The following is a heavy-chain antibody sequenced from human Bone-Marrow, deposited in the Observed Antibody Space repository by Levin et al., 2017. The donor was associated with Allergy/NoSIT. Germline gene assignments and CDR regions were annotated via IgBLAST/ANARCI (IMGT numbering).Heavy chain of an antibody. CDR1: SGSFSGSY. J-gene: IGHJ6*03. Sequence: SQTLSLTCVVQSGSFSGSYWVWIRQPPGKGLEWIGEINDSRSTNFKASLKSRLTLSVDRSKNQVTLKLFSVTAADTGIYYCARRPLGYCRGISCSRHMDAWGTGTPVSVSS. CDR3: ARRPLGYCRGISCSRHMDA. D-gene: IGHD2-2*01. CDR2: INDSRST. V-gene: IGHV4-34*01.